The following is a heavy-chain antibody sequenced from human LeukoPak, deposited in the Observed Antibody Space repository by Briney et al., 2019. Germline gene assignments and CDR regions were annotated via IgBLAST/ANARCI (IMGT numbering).Heavy chain of an antibody. CDR1: GFAFSSYG. CDR2: ISGSGGRT. J-gene: IGHJ4*02. Sequence: GGSLRLSCAASGFAFSSYGMSWVRQAPGKGLEWVSAISGSGGRTYYADSVKGRFTISRDNSKNTLYLQMNSLRAEDTAVYYCAKDHSYYFDNWGQGTLVTVSS. CDR3: AKDHSYYFDN. D-gene: IGHD2-15*01. V-gene: IGHV3-23*01.